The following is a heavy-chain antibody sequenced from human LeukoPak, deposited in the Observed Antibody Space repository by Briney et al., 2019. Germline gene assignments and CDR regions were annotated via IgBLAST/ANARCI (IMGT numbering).Heavy chain of an antibody. D-gene: IGHD2-2*01. CDR2: INHSGST. V-gene: IGHV4-34*01. Sequence: PSETLSLTCAVYGGSFSGYYWSWIRQPPGKGLEWIGEINHSGSTNYNPSLKSRVTISVDTSKNQFSLKLSSVTAADTAVYYCAREVIVPAAILVFDPWGQGTLVTVSS. J-gene: IGHJ5*02. CDR1: GGSFSGYY. CDR3: AREVIVPAAILVFDP.